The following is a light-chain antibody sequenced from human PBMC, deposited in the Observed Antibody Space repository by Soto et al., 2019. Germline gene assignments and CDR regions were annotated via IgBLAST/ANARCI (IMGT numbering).Light chain of an antibody. CDR1: SSDVGAYNY. Sequence: QSVLTQPASVSGSPGQSVTISCSGSSSDVGAYNYVSWYQRHPGKAPKLMIYDVTNRPSGVSNRFSGSKSGNTASLTISGLQAEDEADDFCSSYTSSSTVVFGGGTKVTVL. V-gene: IGLV2-14*01. CDR2: DVT. J-gene: IGLJ3*02. CDR3: SSYTSSSTVV.